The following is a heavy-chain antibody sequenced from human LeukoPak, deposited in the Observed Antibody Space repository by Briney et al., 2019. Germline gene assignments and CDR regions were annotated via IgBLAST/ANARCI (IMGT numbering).Heavy chain of an antibody. J-gene: IGHJ4*02. Sequence: ALRLSCAASGFTFSSYGMHWVRQAPGKGLEWVAVIWYDGSNKYYADSVKGRFTISRDNSKNTLYLQMNSLRAEDTAVYYCARALDYYDSSGYYHYWGQGTLVTVSS. D-gene: IGHD3-22*01. CDR1: GFTFSSYG. V-gene: IGHV3-33*01. CDR3: ARALDYYDSSGYYHY. CDR2: IWYDGSNK.